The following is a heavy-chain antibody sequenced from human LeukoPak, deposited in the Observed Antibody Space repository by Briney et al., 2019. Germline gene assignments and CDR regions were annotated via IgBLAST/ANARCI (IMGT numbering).Heavy chain of an antibody. CDR2: IYHSGST. V-gene: IGHV4-59*01. D-gene: IGHD4-17*01. J-gene: IGHJ3*02. CDR1: SGSISNYY. Sequence: NPSETLSLTCTVSSGSISNYYWSWIRQPPGKGLEWIGYIYHSGSTNYNPSLKSRVTISVDTSKNQFSLKLSSVTAADTAVYYCARVYGDYKGDAFDIWGQGTMVTVSS. CDR3: ARVYGDYKGDAFDI.